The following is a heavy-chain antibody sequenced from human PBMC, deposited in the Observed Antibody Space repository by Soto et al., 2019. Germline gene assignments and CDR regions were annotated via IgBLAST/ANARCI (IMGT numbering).Heavy chain of an antibody. J-gene: IGHJ4*02. Sequence: GGSLRLSCAASGFTFNIYAMTWVRQAPGKGLEWVSTTGATGRTTYYSDSVKGRFTVSRDNSKNTLDLQMSNLRAEDTAVYYCATVHNTSRSFDYWGQGTLVTAPQ. V-gene: IGHV3-23*01. D-gene: IGHD1-20*01. CDR1: GFTFNIYA. CDR2: TGATGRTT. CDR3: ATVHNTSRSFDY.